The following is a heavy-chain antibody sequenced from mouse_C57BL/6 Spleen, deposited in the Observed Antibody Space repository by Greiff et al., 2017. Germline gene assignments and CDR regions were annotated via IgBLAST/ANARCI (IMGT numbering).Heavy chain of an antibody. V-gene: IGHV14-4*01. CDR1: GFNIKDDY. CDR3: TYLAYYSNSYYAMDY. CDR2: IDPENGDT. J-gene: IGHJ4*01. D-gene: IGHD2-5*01. Sequence: VQLQQSGAELVRPGASVKLSCTASGFNIKDDYMHWVKQRPEKGLEWIGWIDPENGDTEYASKFQGKATITADTSSNTAYLQLSSLTSEDTAVYYCTYLAYYSNSYYAMDYWGQGTSDTVSS.